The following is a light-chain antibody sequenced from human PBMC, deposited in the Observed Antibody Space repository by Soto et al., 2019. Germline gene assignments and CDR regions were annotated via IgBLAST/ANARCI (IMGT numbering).Light chain of an antibody. CDR2: GVS. Sequence: EIVMTQSPATLSVSPGERATLSCRASQSVSSNLAWYQQKPGQAPRLLIYGVSTRATGIPARFSGSGSGTAFTLTISSLQSEDFAVYYCQQYNNWPPLTVGGGTKVEIK. CDR1: QSVSSN. J-gene: IGKJ4*01. CDR3: QQYNNWPPLT. V-gene: IGKV3-15*01.